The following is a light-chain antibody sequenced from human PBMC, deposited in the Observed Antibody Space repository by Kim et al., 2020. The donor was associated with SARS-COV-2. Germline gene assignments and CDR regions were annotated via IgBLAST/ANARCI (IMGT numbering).Light chain of an antibody. CDR2: VDNDGGH. V-gene: IGLV4-69*01. J-gene: IGLJ2*01. CDR1: SGHTTYA. Sequence: QPVLTQSPSASASLGASIKLTCTLNSGHTTYAIAWHRQHPEKGPRYLMTVDNDGGHTKGDGIPDRFSGSSSGAERYLTISSLQSEDEADYYCQTWGTGIQVFGGGTQLTVL. CDR3: QTWGTGIQV.